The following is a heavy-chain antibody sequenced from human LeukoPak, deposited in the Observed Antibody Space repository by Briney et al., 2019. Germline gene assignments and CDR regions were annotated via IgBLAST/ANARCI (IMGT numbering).Heavy chain of an antibody. D-gene: IGHD2-15*01. Sequence: ASVKVSCKASGYTFTSYDINWVRQATGQGLEWMGWINPNSGGTNYAQKFQGRVTMTRDTSISTAYMELSRLRSDDTAVYYCARSSPYCSGGSCYSPTDYWGQGTLVTVSS. CDR2: INPNSGGT. CDR3: ARSSPYCSGGSCYSPTDY. CDR1: GYTFTSYD. J-gene: IGHJ4*02. V-gene: IGHV1-2*02.